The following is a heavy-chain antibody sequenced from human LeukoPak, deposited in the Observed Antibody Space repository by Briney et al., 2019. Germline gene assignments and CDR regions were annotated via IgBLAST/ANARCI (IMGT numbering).Heavy chain of an antibody. Sequence: GGSLRLSCATSGFTFYSHGMHWVRQAPGMGLEWVTFIRYDGSDKYYVDSVKGRFTVSRDNSKNTLYLQLTSLTTEDTALYYCVKDHFNSSSWSPFDHWGQGTLVTVSS. J-gene: IGHJ4*02. V-gene: IGHV3-30*02. D-gene: IGHD6-13*01. CDR2: IRYDGSDK. CDR3: VKDHFNSSSWSPFDH. CDR1: GFTFYSHG.